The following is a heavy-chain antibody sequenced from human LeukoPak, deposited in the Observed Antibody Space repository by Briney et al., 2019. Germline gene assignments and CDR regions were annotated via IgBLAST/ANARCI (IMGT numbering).Heavy chain of an antibody. Sequence: GASVKVSCKASGYTFTSYGISWVRQAPGQGLEWMGWISAYNGNTNYAQKLQGRVTMTEDTSTNTAYMELSSLRSEDTAMYYCATGDYGDYVPDNWGQGTLVTVSS. CDR1: GYTFTSYG. J-gene: IGHJ4*02. CDR3: ATGDYGDYVPDN. D-gene: IGHD4-17*01. V-gene: IGHV1-18*01. CDR2: ISAYNGNT.